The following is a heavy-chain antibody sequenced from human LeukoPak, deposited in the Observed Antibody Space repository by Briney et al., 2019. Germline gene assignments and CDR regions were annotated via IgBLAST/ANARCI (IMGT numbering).Heavy chain of an antibody. D-gene: IGHD2-2*01. V-gene: IGHV4-59*01. CDR2: IYHSGST. J-gene: IGHJ6*02. CDR1: GDSIGGYF. CDR3: ARDGPAYTSRWYDYYYGLDV. Sequence: SETLSLTCTVSGDSIGGYFWSWIRQSPGKGLEWIGHIYHSGSTNYNPSLKSRVTISLDTSKNQFSLKLTSVTSADTAVYYCARDGPAYTSRWYDYYYGLDVWGQGTTVTVSS.